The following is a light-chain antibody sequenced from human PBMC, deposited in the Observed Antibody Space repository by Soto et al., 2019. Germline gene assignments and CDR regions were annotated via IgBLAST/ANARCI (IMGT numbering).Light chain of an antibody. CDR2: GAS. CDR3: QQYGNSPWT. J-gene: IGKJ1*01. Sequence: EIALTQSPGTLYLSPGERATLSCSASQSVNSDYLAWYQQKLGQAPMLLIYGASNRATGIPDRFSGRGSGTDLTLTISRLEPEDFAMYYCQQYGNSPWTFGQGTKVDLK. CDR1: QSVNSDY. V-gene: IGKV3-20*01.